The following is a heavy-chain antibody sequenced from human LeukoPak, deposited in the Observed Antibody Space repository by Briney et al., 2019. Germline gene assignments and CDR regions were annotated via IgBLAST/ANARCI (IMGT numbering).Heavy chain of an antibody. CDR2: ITGSGDST. Sequence: GGSLRLSCAASGFTFSSYAMSWVRQAPGKGLEWVSAITGSGDSTYYADSVKGRLTISRDNSKNTLYLQVNSLRAEDTAVYYCAKDRRWLQLFDYWGQGTLVTVSS. J-gene: IGHJ4*02. D-gene: IGHD5-24*01. CDR1: GFTFSSYA. V-gene: IGHV3-23*01. CDR3: AKDRRWLQLFDY.